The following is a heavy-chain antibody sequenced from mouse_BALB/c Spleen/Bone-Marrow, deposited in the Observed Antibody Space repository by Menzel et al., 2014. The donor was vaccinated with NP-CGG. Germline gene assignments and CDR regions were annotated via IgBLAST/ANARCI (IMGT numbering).Heavy chain of an antibody. J-gene: IGHJ3*01. CDR2: INPGSGGT. CDR3: ARWSNYYGSSYLAY. CDR1: GYAFTNYL. D-gene: IGHD1-1*01. V-gene: IGHV1-54*01. Sequence: VQLQQSGAELVRPGTSVKVSCKASGYAFTNYLIEWVKQRPGQGLEWIGVINPGSGGTNYNEKFKGKATLTADKSSSTAYMQLSGLASDDSAVYFCARWSNYYGSSYLAYWGQGTLVTVSA.